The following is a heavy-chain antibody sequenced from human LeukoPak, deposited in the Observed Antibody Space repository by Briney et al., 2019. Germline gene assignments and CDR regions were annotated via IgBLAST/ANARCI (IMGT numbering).Heavy chain of an antibody. V-gene: IGHV4-30-2*01. CDR1: GGSISSGGYS. D-gene: IGHD4-17*01. CDR3: ARGFAGATVTTFDY. J-gene: IGHJ4*02. Sequence: PSQTLSLTCAVSGGSISSGGYSWSWLRQPPGKGLEWIGYIYHSGSTYYNPSLKSRVTISVDRSKNQFSLKLSSVTAADTAVYYCARGFAGATVTTFDYWGQGTLVTVSS. CDR2: IYHSGST.